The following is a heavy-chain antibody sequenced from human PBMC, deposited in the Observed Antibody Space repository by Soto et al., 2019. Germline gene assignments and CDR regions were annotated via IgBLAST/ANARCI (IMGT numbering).Heavy chain of an antibody. D-gene: IGHD4-17*01. CDR3: ASNYGDYRYYYGMDV. CDR1: GGTFSSYA. Sequence: QVQLVQSGAEVKKPGSSVKVSCKASGGTFSSYAISWVRQAPGQGLEWMAGIIPLFGTADYAQKFQGRVTITADESTSTAYMKLSSLRSEDTAVYYCASNYGDYRYYYGMDVWGQGTTVTVSS. CDR2: IIPLFGTA. J-gene: IGHJ6*02. V-gene: IGHV1-69*12.